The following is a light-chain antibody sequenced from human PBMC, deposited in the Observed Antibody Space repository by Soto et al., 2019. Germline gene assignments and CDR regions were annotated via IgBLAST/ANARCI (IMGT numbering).Light chain of an antibody. J-gene: IGKJ2*01. CDR2: AAS. Sequence: DIQLTQSPSFLSASVGDRVTITCRASQGISSYLAWYQQKPGKAPKLLIYAASTLQSGVPSRFSGSGSGTEFTLIISSLQPEDFATYYCQQLNSYPPYTFGQGTKLEIK. CDR3: QQLNSYPPYT. CDR1: QGISSY. V-gene: IGKV1-9*01.